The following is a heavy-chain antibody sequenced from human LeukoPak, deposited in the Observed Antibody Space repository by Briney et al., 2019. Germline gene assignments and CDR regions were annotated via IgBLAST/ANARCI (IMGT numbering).Heavy chain of an antibody. J-gene: IGHJ5*02. CDR2: VYYSGST. CDR1: GDSISTYY. CDR3: ARVGRRGYRVNNWFDP. Sequence: SETLSLTCTVSGDSISTYYWSWIRQPPGKGLEWIGYVYYSGSTNYNPSLKSRVTISVDTSKNQFSLKLSSVTAADTAVYYCARVGRRGYRVNNWFDPWGQGTLVTVSS. D-gene: IGHD5-18*01. V-gene: IGHV4-59*12.